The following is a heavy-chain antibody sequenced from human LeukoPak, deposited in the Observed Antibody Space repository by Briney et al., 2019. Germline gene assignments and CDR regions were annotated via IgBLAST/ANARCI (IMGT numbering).Heavy chain of an antibody. Sequence: PSETLSLTCSVSGYYINRGYYWSWIRQPPGKGLEWIGEINHSGSTNYNPSLKSRVTISVDTSKNQFSLKLSSVTAADTAVYYCARGLGYYYDSSGSFRYWGQGTLVTVSS. CDR3: ARGLGYYYDSSGSFRY. CDR2: INHSGST. J-gene: IGHJ4*02. CDR1: GYYINRGYY. D-gene: IGHD3-22*01. V-gene: IGHV4-34*01.